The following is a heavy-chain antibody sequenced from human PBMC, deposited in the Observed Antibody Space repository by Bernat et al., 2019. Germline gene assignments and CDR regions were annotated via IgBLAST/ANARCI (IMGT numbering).Heavy chain of an antibody. D-gene: IGHD2/OR15-2a*01. Sequence: QVQLQQSGPGLVKPSETLSLTCAISGDSVSSSSSAWNWIRQSPSRGLEWLGRTYYRSKWYNDYAVSVKNRKTYNPDNSKNPFPLQRSFVTPEDTAFYYLKRGLSNWGQGTLSTFSS. CDR1: GDSVSSSSSA. J-gene: IGHJ4*02. CDR2: TYYRSKWYN. CDR3: KRGLSN. V-gene: IGHV6-1*01.